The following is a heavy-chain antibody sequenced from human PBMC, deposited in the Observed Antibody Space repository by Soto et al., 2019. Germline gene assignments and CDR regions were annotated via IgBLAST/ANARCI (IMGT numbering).Heavy chain of an antibody. CDR3: AASCVGCGGFNYYGMDV. D-gene: IGHD2-21*01. CDR2: IYYSGST. CDR1: GGSISSGGYY. V-gene: IGHV4-31*03. Sequence: QVQLQESGPGLVKPSQTLSLTCTVSGGSISSGGYYWSWIHQHPGKGLEWIGYIYYSGSTYYNPSLKSRVTISVDTSKNQFSLKLSSVTAADTAVYYCAASCVGCGGFNYYGMDVWGQGTTVTVSS. J-gene: IGHJ6*02.